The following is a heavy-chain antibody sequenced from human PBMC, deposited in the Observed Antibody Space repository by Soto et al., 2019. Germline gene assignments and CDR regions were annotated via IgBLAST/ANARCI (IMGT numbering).Heavy chain of an antibody. Sequence: QVQLQESGPGLVKPSQTLSLTCTVSGGSISSGGYYWSWIRQHPGKGLERIGYIYYSGSTYYNPSLESRVTISVDTSKNQFSLKLSSVTAAETAVYYCARVGGIHCFDPWGQGTLVTVSS. CDR3: ARVGGIHCFDP. D-gene: IGHD2-15*01. CDR1: GGSISSGGYY. J-gene: IGHJ5*02. V-gene: IGHV4-31*03. CDR2: IYYSGST.